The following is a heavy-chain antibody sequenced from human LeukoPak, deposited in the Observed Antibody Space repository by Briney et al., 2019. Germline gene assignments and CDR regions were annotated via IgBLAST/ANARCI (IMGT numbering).Heavy chain of an antibody. CDR2: ISSSGSHT. CDR1: GFTFSDYI. V-gene: IGHV3-21*01. D-gene: IGHD3-10*01. Sequence: GGSLRLSCAASGFTFSDYIMNWVRQAPGKGPEWVSAISSSGSHTFYADSVKGRFTISRDNAKNSLYLQMNSLRAEDTAVYYCARDPGRGSDYWGQGTLVTVSS. CDR3: ARDPGRGSDY. J-gene: IGHJ4*02.